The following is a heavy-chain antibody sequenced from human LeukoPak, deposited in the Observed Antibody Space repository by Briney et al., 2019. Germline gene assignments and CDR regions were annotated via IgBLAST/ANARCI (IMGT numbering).Heavy chain of an antibody. CDR3: ARASIVVVVAAISKGVWFDP. Sequence: SQTLSLTCTVSGGSISSGGYYWSWIRQHPGKGLEWIGYIYYSGSTYYNPSLKSRVTISVDTSKNQFSLKLSSVTAADTAVYYCARASIVVVVAAISKGVWFDPWGQGTLVTVSS. V-gene: IGHV4-31*03. J-gene: IGHJ5*02. CDR1: GGSISSGGYY. CDR2: IYYSGST. D-gene: IGHD2-15*01.